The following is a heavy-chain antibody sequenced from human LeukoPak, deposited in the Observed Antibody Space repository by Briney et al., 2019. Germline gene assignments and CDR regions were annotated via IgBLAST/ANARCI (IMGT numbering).Heavy chain of an antibody. Sequence: GASVKVSCKASGYTFTSYAMNWVRQAPGQGLEWMGIINPSGGSTSYAQKFQGRVTMTRDMSTSTDYMELSSLRSEDTAVYYCARGKWELLGCFDYWGQGTLVTVSS. J-gene: IGHJ4*02. D-gene: IGHD1-26*01. CDR2: INPSGGST. CDR1: GYTFTSYA. CDR3: ARGKWELLGCFDY. V-gene: IGHV1-46*01.